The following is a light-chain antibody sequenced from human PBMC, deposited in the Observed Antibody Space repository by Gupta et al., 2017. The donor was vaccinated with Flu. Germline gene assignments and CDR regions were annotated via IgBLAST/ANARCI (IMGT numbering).Light chain of an antibody. Sequence: IVMTQSPATLSVSPGERATLSCKSQSLSSNLAWYQQKPGQAPRLLIYGASTRATGIPARFSGSGSGTECTLTISSLQSEDFAVYYCQQYNNWPLFGQGTKVEI. V-gene: IGKV3-15*01. J-gene: IGKJ1*01. CDR3: QQYNNWPL. CDR2: GAS. CDR1: QSLSSN.